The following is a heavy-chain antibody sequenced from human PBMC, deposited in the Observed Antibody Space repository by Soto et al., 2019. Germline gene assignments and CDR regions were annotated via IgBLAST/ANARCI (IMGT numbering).Heavy chain of an antibody. CDR2: IYYSGST. J-gene: IGHJ6*01. V-gene: IGHV4-59*01. D-gene: IGHD6-13*01. CDR1: GGSMRSYY. Sequence: PSETLSLTWSVSGGSMRSYYWSWIRQPPGKGLEWIGYIYYSGSTNYNPSLKSRVTMSVDTSNNQFSLKLNSVTAADTAVYYCAREGSSSWSVGYGLDVWGQGTTVTVSS. CDR3: AREGSSSWSVGYGLDV.